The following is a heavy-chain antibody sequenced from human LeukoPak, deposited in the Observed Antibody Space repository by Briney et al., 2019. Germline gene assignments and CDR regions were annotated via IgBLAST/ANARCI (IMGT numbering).Heavy chain of an antibody. J-gene: IGHJ4*02. CDR1: GFTFDDYA. V-gene: IGHV3-9*01. D-gene: IGHD6-19*01. Sequence: PGGSLRLSCAASGFTFDDYAMHWVRQAPGKGLEWVSGISWNSGSVDYADSVKGRFTISRDNSKNTLYLRMNSLRAEDTAFYYCAKDNRRHYTSGPNPDSLHWGQGALVTVSS. CDR2: ISWNSGSV. CDR3: AKDNRRHYTSGPNPDSLH.